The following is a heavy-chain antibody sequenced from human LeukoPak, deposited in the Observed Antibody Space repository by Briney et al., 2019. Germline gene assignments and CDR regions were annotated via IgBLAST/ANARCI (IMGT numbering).Heavy chain of an antibody. CDR1: GYTFTSYD. J-gene: IGHJ6*03. D-gene: IGHD3-3*01. V-gene: IGHV1-8*01. CDR2: MNSNSGNT. Sequence: ASVKVSCKASGYTFTSYDINWVRQATGQGLEWMGWMNSNSGNTGYAQKFQGRVTMTRNTSISTAYMALSSLRSEDTGVYYCARGRDLRRYYYYYMDVWGKGTTVTVSS. CDR3: ARGRDLRRYYYYYMDV.